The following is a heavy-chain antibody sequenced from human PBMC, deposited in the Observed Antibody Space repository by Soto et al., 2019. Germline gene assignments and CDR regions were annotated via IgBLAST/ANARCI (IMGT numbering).Heavy chain of an antibody. V-gene: IGHV1-18*01. J-gene: IGHJ6*02. CDR1: GYTFTSYG. CDR2: ISAYNGNT. Sequence: ASVKVSCKASGYTFTSYGISWVRQAPGQGLEWMGWISAYNGNTNYAQKLQGRVTMTTDTSTSTAYMELRSLRSDDTAVYYCARDPGVAARPNPTYYYYYGKDVWGQGTTVTVSS. CDR3: ARDPGVAARPNPTYYYYYGKDV. D-gene: IGHD6-6*01.